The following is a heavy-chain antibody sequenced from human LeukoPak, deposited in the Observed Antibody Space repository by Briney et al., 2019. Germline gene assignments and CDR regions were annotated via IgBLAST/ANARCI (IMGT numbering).Heavy chain of an antibody. Sequence: SETLSLTCAVYGGSFSGYYWSWIRQPPGKGLEWIGEINHSGSTNYNPSLKSRVTISVDTSKNQFSLKLSSVTAADTAVYYCARCPYYDYVCGSYANWFDPWGQGTLVTVSS. J-gene: IGHJ5*02. V-gene: IGHV4-34*01. CDR1: GGSFSGYY. CDR2: INHSGST. D-gene: IGHD3-16*01. CDR3: ARCPYYDYVCGSYANWFDP.